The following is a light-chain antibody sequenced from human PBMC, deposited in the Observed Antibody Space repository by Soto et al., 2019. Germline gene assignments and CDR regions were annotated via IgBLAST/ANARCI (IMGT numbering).Light chain of an antibody. CDR2: EVS. Sequence: QSVLTQPASVSGSPGQSITISCTGTANDVGTNNYVSWYQQYPGRAPQLIIYEVSQRPSGISDRFFGSKSGDTASLTISGLQAEDEADYYCSSNKTSYTFDVFGNGKKVTV. J-gene: IGLJ1*01. CDR3: SSNKTSYTFDV. CDR1: ANDVGTNNY. V-gene: IGLV2-14*01.